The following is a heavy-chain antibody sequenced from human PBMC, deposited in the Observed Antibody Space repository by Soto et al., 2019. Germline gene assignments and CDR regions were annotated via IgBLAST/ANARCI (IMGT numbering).Heavy chain of an antibody. CDR3: ATTTSSWYGGHFDY. V-gene: IGHV4-59*12. Sequence: PSETLSLTCTVSGGSISSYYWSWIRHPPGKGLECIGYIYYSGSTNYNPSLKSRVTISVDTSKNQFSLKLSSVTAADTAVYYCATTTSSWYGGHFDYWGQGTLVP. CDR2: IYYSGST. J-gene: IGHJ4*02. D-gene: IGHD6-13*01. CDR1: GGSISSYY.